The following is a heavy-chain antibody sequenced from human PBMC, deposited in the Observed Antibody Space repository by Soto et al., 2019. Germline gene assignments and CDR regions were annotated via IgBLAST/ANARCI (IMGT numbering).Heavy chain of an antibody. CDR1: GFTFSSYG. Sequence: GGSLRLSCAASGFTFSSYGMHWVRQAPGKGLEWVAVISYDGSNKYYADSVKGRFTISRDNSKNTLYLQMNSLRAGDTAVYYCAKEATVIYYYGMDVWGQGTTVTVSS. CDR3: AKEATVIYYYGMDV. J-gene: IGHJ6*02. D-gene: IGHD4-17*01. V-gene: IGHV3-30*18. CDR2: ISYDGSNK.